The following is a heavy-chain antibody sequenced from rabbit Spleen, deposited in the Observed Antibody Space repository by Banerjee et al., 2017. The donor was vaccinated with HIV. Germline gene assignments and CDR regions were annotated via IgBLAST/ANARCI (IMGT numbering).Heavy chain of an antibody. CDR1: GVSFNDKAV. D-gene: IGHD8-1*01. V-gene: IGHV1S45*01. CDR3: ARVTGSSSKPINL. J-gene: IGHJ4*01. CDR2: IYTGGSGGI. Sequence: QEQLEESGGGLVKPEGSLTLTCKASGVSFNDKAVMGWVRQAPGKGLEWIGCIYTGGSGGIYYASWARGRLTISKTSSTTVTLQMTSLTAADTATYFCARVTGSSSKPINLWGPGTLVTVS.